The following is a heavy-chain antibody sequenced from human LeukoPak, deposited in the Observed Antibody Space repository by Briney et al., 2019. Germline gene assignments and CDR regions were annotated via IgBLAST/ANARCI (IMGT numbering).Heavy chain of an antibody. CDR3: VKITSSSGGDY. J-gene: IGHJ4*02. CDR1: GFTFSSYA. Sequence: GGSLRLSCSAPGFTFSSYAMYWVRQAPGKGLEYVSGISSNGGSTYYADSVKGRFTISRDNSKNTLYLQMSSLRAEDTAVYYCVKITSSSGGDYWGQGTLVTVSS. V-gene: IGHV3-64D*09. D-gene: IGHD6-19*01. CDR2: ISSNGGST.